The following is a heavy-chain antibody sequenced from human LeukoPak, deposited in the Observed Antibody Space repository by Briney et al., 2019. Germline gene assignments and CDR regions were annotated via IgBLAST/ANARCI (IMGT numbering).Heavy chain of an antibody. Sequence: PSETLSLTCAVYGGSFSGYYWSWIRQPPGKGLEWIGEINHSGSTNYNPSLKSRVTVSVDTSKNQFSLKLSSVTAADTAVYYCARVGGSYYRYGNGFDPWGQGTLDTVST. CDR2: INHSGST. V-gene: IGHV4-34*01. D-gene: IGHD1-26*01. CDR1: GGSFSGYY. CDR3: ARVGGSYYRYGNGFDP. J-gene: IGHJ5*02.